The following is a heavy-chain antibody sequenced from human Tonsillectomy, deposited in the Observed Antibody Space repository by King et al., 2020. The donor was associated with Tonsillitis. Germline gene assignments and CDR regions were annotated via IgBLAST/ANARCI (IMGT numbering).Heavy chain of an antibody. J-gene: IGHJ4*02. V-gene: IGHV1-2*02. D-gene: IGHD6-19*01. CDR3: ARERGDRVAVDY. CDR1: GYTFTDYY. CDR2: INPNSGGT. Sequence: QVQLVQSGAEVKKPGASVKVSCKTSGYTFTDYYMYWVRQAPGQGLEWMGWINPNSGGTHYAQKFQGRVTMTSDTSISTAYMELSRLRSDDTAVYYCARERGDRVAVDYWGQGTLVTVSS.